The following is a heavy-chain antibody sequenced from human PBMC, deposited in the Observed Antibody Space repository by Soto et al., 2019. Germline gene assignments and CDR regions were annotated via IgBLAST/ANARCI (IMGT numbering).Heavy chain of an antibody. CDR2: IYWDDDK. Sequence: QITLKESGPTLVKPTQTLTLTCTFSGFSLSTSGVGVGWIRQPPGKALEWLALIYWDDDKRYSPSLKSRLTITKNTYKNQVVLTITNMDPVDTATYYCAHRRPSSSSWYGNWFDPWGQGTLVTVSS. V-gene: IGHV2-5*02. J-gene: IGHJ5*02. D-gene: IGHD6-13*01. CDR3: AHRRPSSSSWYGNWFDP. CDR1: GFSLSTSGVG.